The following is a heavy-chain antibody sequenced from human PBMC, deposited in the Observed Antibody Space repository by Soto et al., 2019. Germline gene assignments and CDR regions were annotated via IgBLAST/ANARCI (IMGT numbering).Heavy chain of an antibody. D-gene: IGHD1-26*01. V-gene: IGHV4-39*07. J-gene: IGHJ4*02. CDR3: ARGLISGSHYSGGWYYFDS. Sequence: LSLTCNVFGDTICSESFNRSWIRQPLEKTLQWIGQINHSGNPNYNPSLKSRVTISVHTSSSQFSLELSSVTAADTAVYYCARGLISGSHYSGGWYYFDSWGQGTQVTVSS. CDR1: GDTICSESFN. CDR2: INHSGNP.